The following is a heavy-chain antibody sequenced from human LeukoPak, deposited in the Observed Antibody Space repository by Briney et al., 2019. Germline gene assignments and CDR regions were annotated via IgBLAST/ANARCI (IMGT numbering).Heavy chain of an antibody. CDR2: ITPIFGTA. V-gene: IGHV1-69*13. Sequence: ASVKVSCKASGGTFSSYAISWVRQAPGQGLEWMGGITPIFGTANYAQKFQGRVTITADESTSTAYMELSSLRSEDTAVYYCARERRLIGRHDFWSGYGSDAFDIWGQGTMVTVSS. D-gene: IGHD3-3*01. CDR3: ARERRLIGRHDFWSGYGSDAFDI. J-gene: IGHJ3*02. CDR1: GGTFSSYA.